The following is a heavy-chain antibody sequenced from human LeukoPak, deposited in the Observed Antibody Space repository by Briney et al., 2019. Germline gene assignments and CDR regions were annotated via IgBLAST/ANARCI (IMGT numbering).Heavy chain of an antibody. J-gene: IGHJ6*03. CDR3: ARGTTSQHIPYYYYYMDV. CDR2: INPNINGT. V-gene: IGHV1-2*02. D-gene: IGHD2/OR15-2a*01. Sequence: ASVKVSCKASGYTFTGYYIHWVRQAPGQGLEWMGWINPNINGTNYAQKFQGRVTMTGDRSISTAYMELSRLRSDDTAVYYCARGTTSQHIPYYYYYMDVWGKGTTVTVSS. CDR1: GYTFTGYY.